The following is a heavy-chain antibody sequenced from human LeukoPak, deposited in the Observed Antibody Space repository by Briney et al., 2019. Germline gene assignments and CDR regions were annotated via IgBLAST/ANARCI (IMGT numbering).Heavy chain of an antibody. CDR1: GFTFSSYW. CDR2: INSDGRST. CDR3: AKDRRRDGYIDY. J-gene: IGHJ4*02. Sequence: GGSLRLSCAASGFTFSSYWMHWVRQAPGKGLVWVSRINSDGRSTNYADSVKGRFTVSRDNAKNTLYLQMNSLRAEDTAVYYCAKDRRRDGYIDYWGQGTLVTVSS. V-gene: IGHV3-74*01. D-gene: IGHD5-24*01.